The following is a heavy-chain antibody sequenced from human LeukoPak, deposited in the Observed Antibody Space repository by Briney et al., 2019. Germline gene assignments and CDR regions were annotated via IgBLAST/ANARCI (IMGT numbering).Heavy chain of an antibody. J-gene: IGHJ4*02. CDR1: GGTFSSYA. V-gene: IGHV1-69*05. Sequence: ASVNVSCKASGGTFSSYAINWVRQAPGQGLEWMGGIIPMFGTANYAQKFQGRVTITTDESTSTAYMELSSLRSEDTAVYYCARNYGDYYFDYWGQGTLVIVSS. CDR3: ARNYGDYYFDY. D-gene: IGHD4-17*01. CDR2: IIPMFGTA.